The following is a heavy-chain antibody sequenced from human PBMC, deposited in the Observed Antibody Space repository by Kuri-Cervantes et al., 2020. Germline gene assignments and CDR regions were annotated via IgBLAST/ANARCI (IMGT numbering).Heavy chain of an antibody. CDR1: GFTFGSYG. CDR2: ISWNSGSI. J-gene: IGHJ4*02. D-gene: IGHD6-19*01. CDR3: AKEGYSSGWSRGGFDY. V-gene: IGHV3-9*01. Sequence: SLKISCAASGFTFGSYGMHWVRQAPGKGLEWVSGISWNSGSIGYADSVKGRFTISRDNAKNSLYLQMNSLRAEDTALYYCAKEGYSSGWSRGGFDYWGQGTLVTVSS.